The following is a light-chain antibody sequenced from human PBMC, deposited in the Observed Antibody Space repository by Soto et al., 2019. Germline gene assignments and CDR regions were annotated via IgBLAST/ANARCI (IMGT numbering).Light chain of an antibody. CDR1: QSVSSN. V-gene: IGKV3-15*01. Sequence: EIVMTQSPATLSVSPGERATLSCRASQSVSSNLAWYQQKPGQAPRLLIYGASTRATGIPARFSGSGSGTEFTLTISSLQSEDFAVYYCQQYNNWPPENTFGQGTKVVIK. CDR3: QQYNNWPPENT. J-gene: IGKJ1*01. CDR2: GAS.